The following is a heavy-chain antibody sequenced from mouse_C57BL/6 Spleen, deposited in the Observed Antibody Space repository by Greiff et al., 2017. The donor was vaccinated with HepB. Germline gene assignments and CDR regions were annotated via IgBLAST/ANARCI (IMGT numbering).Heavy chain of an antibody. CDR2: ISSGSSTI. V-gene: IGHV5-17*01. D-gene: IGHD1-1*02. Sequence: EVQVVESGGGLVKPGGSLKLSCAASGFTFSDYGMHWVRQAPEKGLEWVAYISSGSSTIYYADTVKGRFTISRDNAKNTLFLQMTSLRSEDTAMYYCARNPVYGKEAMDYWGQGTSVTVSS. CDR1: GFTFSDYG. CDR3: ARNPVYGKEAMDY. J-gene: IGHJ4*01.